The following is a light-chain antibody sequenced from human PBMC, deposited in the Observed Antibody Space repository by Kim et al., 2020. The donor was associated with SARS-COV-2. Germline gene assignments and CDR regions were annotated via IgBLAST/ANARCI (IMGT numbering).Light chain of an antibody. CDR2: TAS. CDR1: QTINSW. V-gene: IGKV1-5*03. J-gene: IGKJ4*01. CDR3: QHYNGYPLT. Sequence: APVEDTVTMTCRASQTINSWLAWYQQKPGKAPKLLIYTASTLQNGVPSRFSGSKSVTEFTLTISSLQPDDFATYYCQHYNGYPLTFGGGTKVDIK.